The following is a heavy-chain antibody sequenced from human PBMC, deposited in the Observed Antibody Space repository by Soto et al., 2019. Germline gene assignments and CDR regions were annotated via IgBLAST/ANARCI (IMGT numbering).Heavy chain of an antibody. CDR1: GFTFSSYE. CDR2: ISSSGSTI. V-gene: IGHV3-48*03. D-gene: IGHD2-2*01. Sequence: PGGSLRLSCAASGFTFSSYEMNWVRQAPGKGLEWVSYISSSGSTIYYADSVKCRFTISRDNAKNSLYLQMNSLRAEDTAVYYCARGNSCSSTSCLQDYYGMDVWGQGTTVTVSS. J-gene: IGHJ6*02. CDR3: ARGNSCSSTSCLQDYYGMDV.